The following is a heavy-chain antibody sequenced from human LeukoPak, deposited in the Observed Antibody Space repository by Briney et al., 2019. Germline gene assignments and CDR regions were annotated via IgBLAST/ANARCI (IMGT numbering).Heavy chain of an antibody. Sequence: GGSLRLSCAASGFTFSNYDMHWVRQAPGKGLEWLALIWYDGSNEYYADSVKGRFTISRDNSKNTLYLQMNSLRAEDTAVYYCARDQSHYTAPGDYWGQGTLVTVSS. CDR3: ARDQSHYTAPGDY. CDR1: GFTFSNYD. D-gene: IGHD3-10*01. V-gene: IGHV3-33*01. CDR2: IWYDGSNE. J-gene: IGHJ4*02.